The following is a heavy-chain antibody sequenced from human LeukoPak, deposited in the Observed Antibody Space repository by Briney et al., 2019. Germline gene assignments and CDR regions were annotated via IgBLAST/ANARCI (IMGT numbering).Heavy chain of an antibody. Sequence: SGGSLRLSCAASGFSFSNYAMHWVRQAPGKGLEWVAVMSSDGSSKYYANSVKGRFTVSRDNSKNTLYLQMNSLRAEDTAVYYCAKDREPGLHVFDIWGQGTMVTVSS. CDR2: MSSDGSSK. J-gene: IGHJ3*02. D-gene: IGHD1-14*01. V-gene: IGHV3-30-3*01. CDR3: AKDREPGLHVFDI. CDR1: GFSFSNYA.